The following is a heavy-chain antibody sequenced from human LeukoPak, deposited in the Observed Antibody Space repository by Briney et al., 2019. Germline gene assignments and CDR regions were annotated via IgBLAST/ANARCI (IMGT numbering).Heavy chain of an antibody. CDR2: INSNSAGT. V-gene: IGHV1-2*02. CDR3: ARGGSSSWYEAFDY. Sequence: ASVKVSCKASGYTFTSYFLHGVRQAPGQGLEWMGWINSNSAGTNYAQKFQGRVTMTRDTSTSTAYMELSGLGSDDAAIYYCARGGSSSWYEAFDYWGQGTLVAVSS. CDR1: GYTFTSYF. J-gene: IGHJ4*02. D-gene: IGHD6-13*01.